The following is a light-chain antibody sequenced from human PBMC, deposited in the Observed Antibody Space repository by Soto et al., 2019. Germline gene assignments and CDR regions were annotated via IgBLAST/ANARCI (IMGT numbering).Light chain of an antibody. CDR1: SSDVGGYNY. V-gene: IGLV2-14*03. Sequence: SVLTQPASVSGSPGQSITISCTGTSSDVGGYNYVSWYQHHPGKAPKLLIYDVSNRPSGISNRFSGSKSDNTASLTISGLQPEDEADYYCSSYTTSTPPQIVSVPVTKVPVL. J-gene: IGLJ1*01. CDR3: SSYTTSTPPQIV. CDR2: DVS.